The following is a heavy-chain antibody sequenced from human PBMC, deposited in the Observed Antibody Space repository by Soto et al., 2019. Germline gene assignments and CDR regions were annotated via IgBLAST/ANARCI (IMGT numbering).Heavy chain of an antibody. Sequence: GGSLRLSCAASGFTFSGSAMHWVRQASGEGLEWVGRIRSKANSYATAYAASVKGRFTISRDDSKNTAYLQMNSLKTEDTAVYYCTRQSRGYSYGYYYHYGMDVWGQGTTVTVSS. D-gene: IGHD5-18*01. J-gene: IGHJ6*02. CDR3: TRQSRGYSYGYYYHYGMDV. CDR1: GFTFSGSA. CDR2: IRSKANSYAT. V-gene: IGHV3-73*01.